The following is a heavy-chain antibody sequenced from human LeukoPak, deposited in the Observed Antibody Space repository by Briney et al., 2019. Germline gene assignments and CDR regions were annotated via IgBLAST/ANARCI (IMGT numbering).Heavy chain of an antibody. J-gene: IGHJ4*02. CDR2: IVVGSGNT. CDR3: ARDLAARSTGYCSGGSCYSTHH. Sequence: ASVKVSCKASGFTFTSSAMQWVRQARGQRLEWIGWIVVGSGNTNYAQKFQERVTITRDMSTSTAYMELSRLRSDDTAVYYCARDLAARSTGYCSGGSCYSTHHWGQGTLVTVSS. D-gene: IGHD2-15*01. CDR1: GFTFTSSA. V-gene: IGHV1-58*02.